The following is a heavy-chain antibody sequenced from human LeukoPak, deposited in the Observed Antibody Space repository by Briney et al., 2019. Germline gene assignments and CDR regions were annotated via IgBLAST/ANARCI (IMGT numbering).Heavy chain of an antibody. D-gene: IGHD3-10*01. CDR1: GGSFSGYY. CDR2: INHSGST. J-gene: IGHJ5*02. V-gene: IGHV4-34*01. CDR3: ARAPRFQRRLGHWFDP. Sequence: SETLSLTCAVYGGSFSGYYWSWIRQPPGKGLEWIGEINHSGSTNYNPSLKSRVAISVDTSKNQFSLKLSSVTAADTAVYYCARAPRFQRRLGHWFDPWGQGTLVTVSS.